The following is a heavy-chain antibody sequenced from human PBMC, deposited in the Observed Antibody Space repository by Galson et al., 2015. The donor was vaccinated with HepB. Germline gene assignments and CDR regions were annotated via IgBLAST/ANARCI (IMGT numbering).Heavy chain of an antibody. D-gene: IGHD5-12*01. Sequence: SLRLSCAASEFTFSSHAMSWVRQAPGKGLEWVSGISGAGLATYYADSVKGRFTISRDNSKNTLYLQMNSLRVEDTAVYYCAKTSGFELNRFDPWGQGTLVTVSS. CDR1: EFTFSSHA. CDR3: AKTSGFELNRFDP. CDR2: ISGAGLAT. V-gene: IGHV3-23*01. J-gene: IGHJ5*02.